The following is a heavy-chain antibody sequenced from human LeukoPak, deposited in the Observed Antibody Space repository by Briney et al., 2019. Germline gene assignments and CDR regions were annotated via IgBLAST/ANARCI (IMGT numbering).Heavy chain of an antibody. CDR1: GGSIISNY. CDR3: ARYATGTTGPMDV. CDR2: IYYSGST. Sequence: SETLSLTCSVSGGSIISNYWMWIRQPPGKGLEWIGYIYYSGSTTYNPSLKSRVTMSVGMSKNQFSLKLTSVTAADTAVYYCARYATGTTGPMDVWGQGTTVTVSS. J-gene: IGHJ6*02. D-gene: IGHD1-1*01. V-gene: IGHV4-59*08.